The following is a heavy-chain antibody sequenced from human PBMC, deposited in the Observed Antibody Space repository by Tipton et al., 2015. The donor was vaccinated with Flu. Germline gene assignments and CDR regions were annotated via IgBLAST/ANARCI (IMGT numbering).Heavy chain of an antibody. CDR2: INHSGST. CDR1: GDSISSDYF. D-gene: IGHD3-10*02. CDR3: ARHTGDSVRGVIDY. V-gene: IGHV4-38-2*01. J-gene: IGHJ4*02. Sequence: TLSLTCAVSGDSISSDYFWGWIRQPPGKGLEWIGKINHSGSTNYNPSLKSRVTISVDTSKNQFSLRLSSVTAADTAVYYCARHTGDSVRGVIDYWGQGTLVTVSS.